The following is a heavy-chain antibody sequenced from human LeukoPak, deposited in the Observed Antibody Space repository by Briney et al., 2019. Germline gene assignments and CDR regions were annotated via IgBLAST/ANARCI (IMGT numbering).Heavy chain of an antibody. CDR3: ARWGSGYNPFDY. CDR1: GFIFEDYG. J-gene: IGHJ4*02. D-gene: IGHD3-3*01. Sequence: PGGSLRLSCAPSGFIFEDYGMHWVRQAPGKGLEWVSGINWNGGSTGYADSVKGRFTISRDNAKNSLYLQMNSLRAEDTALYYCARWGSGYNPFDYWGQGILVTVSS. CDR2: INWNGGST. V-gene: IGHV3-20*04.